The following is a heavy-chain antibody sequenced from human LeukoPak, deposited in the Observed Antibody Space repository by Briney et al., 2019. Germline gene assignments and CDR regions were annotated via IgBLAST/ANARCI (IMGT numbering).Heavy chain of an antibody. CDR3: ARGGEYSSSPLDH. Sequence: SETLSLTCTVSGGSIRSFYWSWVRQPAGEGLEWIGRIYTSGTTNYNPSVKSRVTMSVDTSKNQFSLKLSSLTAADTAVYYCARGGEYSSSPLDHWGQGALVTVSS. V-gene: IGHV4-4*07. J-gene: IGHJ4*02. CDR2: IYTSGTT. D-gene: IGHD6-6*01. CDR1: GGSIRSFY.